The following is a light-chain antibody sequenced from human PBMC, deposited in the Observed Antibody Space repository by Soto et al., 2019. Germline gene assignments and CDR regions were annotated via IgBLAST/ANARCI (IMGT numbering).Light chain of an antibody. CDR3: QQFNSYPFT. J-gene: IGKJ3*01. CDR1: QGISSA. Sequence: ALQLTQSPSSLSASVGDRVTITCRAGQGISSALAWYQQKPGKAPKLLIYDASSLESGVPSRFSGSGSGTDFTLTISSLQPEDFATYYCQQFNSYPFTFGPGTKVDIK. CDR2: DAS. V-gene: IGKV1-13*02.